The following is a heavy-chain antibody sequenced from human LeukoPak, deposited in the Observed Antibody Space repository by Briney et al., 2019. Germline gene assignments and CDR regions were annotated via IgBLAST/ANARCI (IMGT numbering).Heavy chain of an antibody. D-gene: IGHD2-21*02. V-gene: IGHV1-18*01. CDR2: ISTYNGNT. J-gene: IGHJ5*02. Sequence: ASVKVSCKASGYTFTNYGIDWVRQAPGQGLEWMGWISTYNGNTNYAQTLQGRVTMTTDTSTSTAYMELRSLRFDDTAVYYCARDPRRDMGPTNWFDPWGQGTLVTVSS. CDR3: ARDPRRDMGPTNWFDP. CDR1: GYTFTNYG.